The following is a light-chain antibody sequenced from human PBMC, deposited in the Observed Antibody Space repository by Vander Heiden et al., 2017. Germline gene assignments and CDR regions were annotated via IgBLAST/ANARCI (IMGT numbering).Light chain of an antibody. V-gene: IGKV1-33*01. CDR2: AAT. CDR1: QDISNY. Sequence: DMQMTQSPSPLSAPVGDRVTITCQASQDISNYLNWYQQKPGKAPKLLIYAATNLETGVPSRFSGSGSGTDFTFTIISLQPEDIATYYCHQYSNVPYTFGQGTKLEIK. J-gene: IGKJ2*01. CDR3: HQYSNVPYT.